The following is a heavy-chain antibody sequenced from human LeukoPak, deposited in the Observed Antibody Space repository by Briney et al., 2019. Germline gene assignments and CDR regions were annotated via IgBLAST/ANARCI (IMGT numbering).Heavy chain of an antibody. CDR3: ARDYYGGNSAADY. CDR1: GFTFSIYS. V-gene: IGHV3-21*01. Sequence: PGGSLRLSCAASGFTFSIYSMNWVRQAPGKGLEWVSSISSSSRYIYYTDSVKGRFTISRANAKNLLYLQTDLLRVEDTAVYYCARDYYGGNSAADYWGQGTLVTVSS. J-gene: IGHJ4*02. D-gene: IGHD4-23*01. CDR2: ISSSSRYI.